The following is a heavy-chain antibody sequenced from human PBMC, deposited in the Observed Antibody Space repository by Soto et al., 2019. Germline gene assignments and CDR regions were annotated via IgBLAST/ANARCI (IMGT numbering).Heavy chain of an antibody. Sequence: PSETPSLTCPVSGGPICSYYWSWIRQPPGQGLEWIGYMYNTGSTVYNPSFKSRVTISVDTSKNQFSLKLNSVTAADTAVYYCARDLWGYCGTDCYPLDVWGQGTTVTVSS. CDR1: GGPICSYY. V-gene: IGHV4-59*01. J-gene: IGHJ6*02. D-gene: IGHD2-21*02. CDR3: ARDLWGYCGTDCYPLDV. CDR2: MYNTGST.